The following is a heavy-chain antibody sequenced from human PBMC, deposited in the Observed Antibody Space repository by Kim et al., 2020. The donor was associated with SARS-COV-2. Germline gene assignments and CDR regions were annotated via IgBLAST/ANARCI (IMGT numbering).Heavy chain of an antibody. CDR3: AREAVAGSFDH. D-gene: IGHD6-19*01. CDR1: GYSFTTFA. J-gene: IGHJ4*02. Sequence: ASVKVSCKASGYSFTTFALYWVSRAPGQRLEWMGWINGGNGNTRYSQKFQARVSITRDTSATTAYLELSGLRSEDTAVYYCAREAVAGSFDHWGQGTLVTVSS. CDR2: INGGNGNT. V-gene: IGHV1-3*01.